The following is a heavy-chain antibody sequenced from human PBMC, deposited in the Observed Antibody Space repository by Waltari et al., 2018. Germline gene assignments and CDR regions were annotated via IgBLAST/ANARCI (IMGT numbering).Heavy chain of an antibody. Sequence: QVQLQESGPGPVRPSETLSLTCTVSGGSISDFYWTWIRQPAGKGLEWIGRIHISGRNDYHPSLRSGVSMSVDTSKNQFSLKLSSIIAADTAVYYCARDYGQYWFDPWGQGTLVTVSS. V-gene: IGHV4-4*07. J-gene: IGHJ5*02. CDR3: ARDYGQYWFDP. D-gene: IGHD3-10*01. CDR1: GGSISDFY. CDR2: IHISGRN.